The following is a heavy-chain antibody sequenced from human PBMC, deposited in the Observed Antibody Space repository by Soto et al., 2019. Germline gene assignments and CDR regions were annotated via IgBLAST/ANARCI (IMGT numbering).Heavy chain of an antibody. V-gene: IGHV4-31*03. CDR1: GVSVTSSGYY. CDR2: IYNSGNT. CDR3: ARARESRGSGDYDFDYFDY. D-gene: IGHD5-12*01. J-gene: IGHJ4*02. Sequence: QVQLQESGPGPVKPSQSLSLTCTVSGVSVTSSGYYWSWFRQHPGKGLEWIGYIYNSGNTYPNPSLRSRVTISVDTSDNPFSLKLSSVTAADTDVYYCARARESRGSGDYDFDYFDYGGQGILVTVSS.